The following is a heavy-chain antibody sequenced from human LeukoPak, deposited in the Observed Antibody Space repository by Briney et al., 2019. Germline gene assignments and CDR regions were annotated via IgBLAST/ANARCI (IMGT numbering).Heavy chain of an antibody. V-gene: IGHV3-21*01. CDR3: ARGSYDAFDI. J-gene: IGHJ3*02. Sequence: GGSLRLSCAASGFTFSSYAMSWVRQAPGKGLEWVSSISSSSSYIYYADSVKGRFTISRDNAKNSLYLQMNSLRAEDTAVYYCARGSYDAFDIWGQGTMVTVSS. CDR2: ISSSSSYI. CDR1: GFTFSSYA.